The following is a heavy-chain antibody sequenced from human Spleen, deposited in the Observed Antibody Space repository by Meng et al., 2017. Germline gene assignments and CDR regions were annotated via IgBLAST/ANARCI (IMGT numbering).Heavy chain of an antibody. CDR2: IATYYGNT. CDR3: ARDRRSGGVGLDY. CDR1: GYTFTSYG. J-gene: IGHJ4*02. Sequence: ASVKVSCKASGYTFTSYGISWVRQAPGQGLEWMGWIATYYGNTNYAQTLQGRVTMTADPSTSTVYMELRSLRPDDTAVYYCARDRRSGGVGLDYWGQGTLVTVSS. V-gene: IGHV1-18*01. D-gene: IGHD3-16*01.